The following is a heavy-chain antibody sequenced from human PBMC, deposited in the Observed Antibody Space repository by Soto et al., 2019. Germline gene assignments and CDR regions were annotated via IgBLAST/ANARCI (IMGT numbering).Heavy chain of an antibody. CDR3: AKATTNGGWFNPFDS. V-gene: IGHV3-23*01. J-gene: IGHJ4*02. D-gene: IGHD6-19*01. CDR2: LSGSGTST. Sequence: GSLRLSCAASGXSFVNYSMNWVRQAPGKGLEWFSGLSGSGTSTYCADSVKGRFTISRDNSREKLFLQMNSLTADDTAVYYCAKATTNGGWFNPFDSWGQGALVTVS. CDR1: GXSFVNYS.